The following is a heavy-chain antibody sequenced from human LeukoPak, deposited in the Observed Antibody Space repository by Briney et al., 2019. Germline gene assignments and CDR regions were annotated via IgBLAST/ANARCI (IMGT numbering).Heavy chain of an antibody. J-gene: IGHJ5*02. CDR3: ARVVVVPAATPGFDP. V-gene: IGHV1-18*01. CDR1: GYTFTSYG. D-gene: IGHD2-2*01. Sequence: GASVKVSCKASGYTFTSYGISWVRQAPGQGLEWMGWISAYNGNTNYAQKLQGRVAMTTDTSTSTAYMELRSLRSDDTAVYYCARVVVVPAATPGFDPWGQGTLSPSPQ. CDR2: ISAYNGNT.